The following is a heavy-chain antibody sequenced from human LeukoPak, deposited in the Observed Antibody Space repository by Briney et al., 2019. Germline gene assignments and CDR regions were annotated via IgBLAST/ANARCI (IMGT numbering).Heavy chain of an antibody. CDR1: GYTFTSYG. J-gene: IGHJ4*02. D-gene: IGHD2-15*01. V-gene: IGHV1-8*02. Sequence: ASVKVSCKAPGYTFTSYGISWVRQAPGQGLEWMGWMNPNSGNTDYAQRFQGRVTMTRDTSISTAYMELSSLRSEDTAVYYCARAAVTSDCSAGSCYRLDSWGQGTLVTVSS. CDR3: ARAAVTSDCSAGSCYRLDS. CDR2: MNPNSGNT.